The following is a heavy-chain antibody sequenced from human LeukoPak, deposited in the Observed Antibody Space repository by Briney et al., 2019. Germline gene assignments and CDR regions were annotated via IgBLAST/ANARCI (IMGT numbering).Heavy chain of an antibody. J-gene: IGHJ4*02. V-gene: IGHV1-24*01. CDR2: FDPEDGET. Sequence: EASVKVSCKASGGTFSSYAISWVRQAPGKGLEWMGGFDPEDGETIYAQKFQGRVTMTEDTSTDTAYMELSSLRSEDTAVYYCATDRVDHYDSSGYYSRFDYWGQGTLVTVSS. CDR1: GGTFSSYA. CDR3: ATDRVDHYDSSGYYSRFDY. D-gene: IGHD3-22*01.